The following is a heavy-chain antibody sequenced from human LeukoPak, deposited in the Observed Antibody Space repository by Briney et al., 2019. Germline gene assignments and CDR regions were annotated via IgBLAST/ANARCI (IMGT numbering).Heavy chain of an antibody. CDR3: ARDSGYSYGYAFDY. CDR2: ISSSSSYI. CDR1: GFTFSSYS. Sequence: PGGSLRLSCAASGFTFSSYSMNRVRQAPGKGLEWVSSISSSSSYIYYADSVKGRFTISRDNAKNSLYLQMNSLRAEDTAVYYCARDSGYSYGYAFDYWGQGTLVTVSS. D-gene: IGHD5-18*01. V-gene: IGHV3-21*01. J-gene: IGHJ4*02.